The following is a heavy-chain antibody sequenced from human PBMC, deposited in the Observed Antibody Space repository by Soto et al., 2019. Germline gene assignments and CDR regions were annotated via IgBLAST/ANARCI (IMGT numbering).Heavy chain of an antibody. CDR1: GFIFSDYY. CDR3: ARGGYCSSTSCYPQYSQH. V-gene: IGHV3-11*01. Sequence: QVQLVESGGGLVKPGGSLRLSCSAYGFIFSDYYMTWIRQAPGKGLEWVSYISSSGSTIYYADSVKGRFTISRDNAKNSLYLQMNSLRADDTAVYYCARGGYCSSTSCYPQYSQHWGQGTLVTVSS. J-gene: IGHJ1*01. CDR2: ISSSGSTI. D-gene: IGHD2-2*01.